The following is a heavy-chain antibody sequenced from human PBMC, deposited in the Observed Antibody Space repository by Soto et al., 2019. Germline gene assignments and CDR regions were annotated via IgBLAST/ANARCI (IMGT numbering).Heavy chain of an antibody. Sequence: ASVKVSCKASGGTFSSYTISWVRQAPGQGLEWMGRIIPILGIANYAQKFQGRVTITADKSTSTAYMELSSLRSEDTAVYYCASLGYCTNGVCPNPFDPWGQGTLVTVSS. D-gene: IGHD2-8*01. CDR3: ASLGYCTNGVCPNPFDP. CDR2: IIPILGIA. J-gene: IGHJ5*02. CDR1: GGTFSSYT. V-gene: IGHV1-69*02.